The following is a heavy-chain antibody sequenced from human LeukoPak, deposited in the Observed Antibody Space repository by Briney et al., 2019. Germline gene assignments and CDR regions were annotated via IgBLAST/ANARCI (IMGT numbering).Heavy chain of an antibody. D-gene: IGHD2-15*01. J-gene: IGHJ5*02. CDR2: ISNDESKK. CDR3: ARDSPDGCSGGSCYARDNWFDP. CDR1: GFTFSSYG. Sequence: GGSLRLSCAASGFTFSSYGMHWVRQAPGKGLEWVAVISNDESKKYYADSVKGRFTISRDNSKNTLSLQVSSLRAEDTAVYYCARDSPDGCSGGSCYARDNWFDPWGQGTLVTVSS. V-gene: IGHV3-30*03.